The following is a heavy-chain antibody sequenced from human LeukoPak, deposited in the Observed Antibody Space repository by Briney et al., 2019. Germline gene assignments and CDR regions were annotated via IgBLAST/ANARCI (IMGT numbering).Heavy chain of an antibody. Sequence: PSETLSLTCTVSGGSISSYYWSWIRQPPGKGLEWIGYIYYSGSTNYNPSLKSRVTISVDTSKNQFSLKLSSVTAADTAVYYCARLGLTYYYYYMDVWGKGTTVTISS. CDR1: GGSISSYY. D-gene: IGHD3-16*01. J-gene: IGHJ6*03. CDR2: IYYSGST. V-gene: IGHV4-59*12. CDR3: ARLGLTYYYYYMDV.